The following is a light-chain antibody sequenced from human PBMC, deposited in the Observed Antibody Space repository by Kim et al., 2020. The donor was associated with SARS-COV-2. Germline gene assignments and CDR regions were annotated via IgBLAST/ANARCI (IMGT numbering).Light chain of an antibody. CDR3: QQTYSIPVT. V-gene: IGKV1-39*01. J-gene: IGKJ1*01. Sequence: ASVGDRVTITCRASRSISSYLNWYQQKPGKAPKLLIYAASSLQSGVPSRFSGSGSGTDFTLTISSLLPEDFATYYCQQTYSIPVTFGQGTKVDIK. CDR2: AAS. CDR1: RSISSY.